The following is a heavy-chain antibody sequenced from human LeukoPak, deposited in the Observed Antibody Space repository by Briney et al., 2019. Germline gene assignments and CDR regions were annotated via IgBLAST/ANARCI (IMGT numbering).Heavy chain of an antibody. CDR3: ARVGLGRSLDY. D-gene: IGHD5/OR15-5a*01. J-gene: IGHJ4*02. Sequence: SETLSLTCAVYGGSFSGYYWSWIRQPPGKGLEWIGEINHSGSTNYNPSLKSRVTISVDTSKNQFSLKLSSVTAADTAIYYCARVGLGRSLDYWGQGTLVTVSS. V-gene: IGHV4-34*01. CDR2: INHSGST. CDR1: GGSFSGYY.